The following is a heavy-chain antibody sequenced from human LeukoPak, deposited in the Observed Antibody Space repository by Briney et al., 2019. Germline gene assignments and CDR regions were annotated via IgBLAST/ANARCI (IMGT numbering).Heavy chain of an antibody. CDR3: AYGSSGWHWFDP. D-gene: IGHD6-19*01. CDR2: IYPGDSHS. J-gene: IGHJ5*02. V-gene: IGHV5-51*01. CDR1: GYTFTNYW. Sequence: GESLKISCKGSGYTFTNYWIGWVRQMPGKGLEWMGIIYPGDSHSRYSPSFQGQVTISVDKSISTVYLQWSSLKASDTAMYYCAYGSSGWHWFDPWGQGTLVTVSS.